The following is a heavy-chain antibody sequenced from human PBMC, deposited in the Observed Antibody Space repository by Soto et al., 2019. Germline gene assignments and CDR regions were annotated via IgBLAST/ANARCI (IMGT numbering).Heavy chain of an antibody. Sequence: SETLSLTCTVSGGSISSGGYYWIWIRQHPGKGLEWIGYIYYSGSTYYNPSLKSRVTISVDTSKNQFSLKLSSVTAADTAVYYCARESMVRGVILLDPWGQGTLVTVSS. V-gene: IGHV4-31*03. D-gene: IGHD3-10*01. CDR2: IYYSGST. CDR1: GGSISSGGYY. J-gene: IGHJ5*02. CDR3: ARESMVRGVILLDP.